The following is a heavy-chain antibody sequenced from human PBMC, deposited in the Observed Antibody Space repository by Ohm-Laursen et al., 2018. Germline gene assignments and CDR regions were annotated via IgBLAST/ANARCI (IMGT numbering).Heavy chain of an antibody. J-gene: IGHJ4*02. CDR1: GFTFSSYG. CDR2: ISYDGSNK. D-gene: IGHD6-19*01. V-gene: IGHV3-30*18. CDR3: AKARRGMVAGLDY. Sequence: SLRLSCAASGFTFSSYGMHWVRQAPGKGLEWVAVISYDGSNKYYADSVKGRFTISRDNSKNTLYLQMNSLRAEDTAVYYCAKARRGMVAGLDYWGQGTLVTVSS.